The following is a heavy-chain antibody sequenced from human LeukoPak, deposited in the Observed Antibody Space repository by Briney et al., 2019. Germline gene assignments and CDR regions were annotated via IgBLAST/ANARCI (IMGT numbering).Heavy chain of an antibody. J-gene: IGHJ3*01. D-gene: IGHD2-21*02. Sequence: SETLSLTCTVSGGSISGSNYYWGWIRQPPGKGLEWLGSIYYSGSTYYNPSLKGRVTISVDTSKNQFSLKLSSVTAADTAVYYCARSPVVVTANHAFDVWGQGRMVTVSS. V-gene: IGHV4-39*01. CDR3: ARSPVVVTANHAFDV. CDR1: GGSISGSNYY. CDR2: IYYSGST.